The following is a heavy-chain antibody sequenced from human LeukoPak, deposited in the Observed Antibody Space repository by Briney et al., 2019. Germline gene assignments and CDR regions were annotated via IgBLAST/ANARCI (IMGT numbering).Heavy chain of an antibody. CDR1: GFTFSTYT. J-gene: IGHJ6*03. CDR2: ISDSSTYI. Sequence: GGSLRLSCAASGFTFSTYTMNWVRQAPGKGLEWVSSISDSSTYIYYADSLKGRFTISRDNAKNSLYLQMNSLRVDDTAVYYCARRAFWSGYPYYFYYYMDIWGTGTTVTVSS. CDR3: ARRAFWSGYPYYFYYYMDI. V-gene: IGHV3-21*01. D-gene: IGHD3-3*01.